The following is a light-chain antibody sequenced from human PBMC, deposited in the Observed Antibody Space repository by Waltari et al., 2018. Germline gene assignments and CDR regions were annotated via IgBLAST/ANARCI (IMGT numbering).Light chain of an antibody. CDR1: SGDIGCYHY. J-gene: IGLJ3*02. V-gene: IGLV2-14*03. Sequence: QSALTQPASASGPRAQSITIPCIGPSGDIGCYHYVSWYQHTPDKPPKLFIFDVSTRPSGASHLFSGSTSGNTASLTISGLQAEDAAYYYCSSYTSSTTWLFGGGTKLTVL. CDR3: SSYTSSTTWL. CDR2: DVS.